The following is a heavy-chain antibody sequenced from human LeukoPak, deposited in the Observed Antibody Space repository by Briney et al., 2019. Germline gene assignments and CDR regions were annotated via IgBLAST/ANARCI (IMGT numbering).Heavy chain of an antibody. J-gene: IGHJ4*02. D-gene: IGHD6-13*01. V-gene: IGHV3-7*01. CDR2: IRQDGSEA. Sequence: PGGSLRLSCAASGFTFSNYWMSWVRQAPGKGLEWVANIRQDGSEAYYVDSVRGRFIVSRDNAKDSVFLQMNSLRAEDTAVYYCARDFAAAVGRGQGTLVTVSS. CDR3: ARDFAAAVG. CDR1: GFTFSNYW.